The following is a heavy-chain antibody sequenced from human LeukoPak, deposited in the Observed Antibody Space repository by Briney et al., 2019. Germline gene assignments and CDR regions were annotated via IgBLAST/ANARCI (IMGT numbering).Heavy chain of an antibody. J-gene: IGHJ4*02. CDR3: ARARWYSCDY. Sequence: GGSLRLSCAASGCTFSTYSMNWVRQAPGKGLEGVSGIDSGSNNIHYADSVKGRFTISRDDAKNTLYLQMNSLRGEDTAVYYCARARWYSCDYWGQGTLVTVSS. CDR1: GCTFSTYS. D-gene: IGHD5-24*01. CDR2: IDSGSNNI. V-gene: IGHV3-48*04.